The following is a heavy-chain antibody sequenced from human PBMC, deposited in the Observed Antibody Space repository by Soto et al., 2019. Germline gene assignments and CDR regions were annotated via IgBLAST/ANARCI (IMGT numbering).Heavy chain of an antibody. Sequence: KPSETLSLTCTVSGASISSSYWSWIRRPPGKGLEWIGYIYHSGSTKYNPSLKSRVTISVDTSKNQFSVKLSSVTAADTAVYYCARVWALDYIDSWGQGTRVTLSS. D-gene: IGHD1-1*01. CDR1: GASISSSY. J-gene: IGHJ4*02. CDR2: IYHSGST. CDR3: ARVWALDYIDS. V-gene: IGHV4-59*01.